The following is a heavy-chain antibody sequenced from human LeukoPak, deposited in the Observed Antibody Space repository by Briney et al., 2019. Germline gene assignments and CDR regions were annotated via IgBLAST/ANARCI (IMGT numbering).Heavy chain of an antibody. CDR2: VNRDGSET. V-gene: IGHV3-7*03. CDR1: GFTFGSPW. J-gene: IGHJ6*02. Sequence: GGSLRLSCAASGFTFGSPWMHWVRQAPGRGPEWVANVNRDGSETYYLDSVKGRFTISKDNAKNSLYLQMNSLRAEDTALYHCARNNGMDVWGQGTTVIDSS. CDR3: ARNNGMDV.